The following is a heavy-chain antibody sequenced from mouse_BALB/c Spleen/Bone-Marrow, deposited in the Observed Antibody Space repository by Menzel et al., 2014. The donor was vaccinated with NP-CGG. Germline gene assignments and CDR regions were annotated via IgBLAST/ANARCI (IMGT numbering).Heavy chain of an antibody. CDR1: GYTFTSYW. J-gene: IGHJ4*01. CDR3: ARRGSDYENAMDY. D-gene: IGHD2-4*01. V-gene: IGHV1-87*01. Sequence: VQLQQSGAELARPGASVKLSCKAAGYTFTSYWMQWVKQRPGQGLEWIGAIYPGDGDTRYSQKFKEKATLTADKSSSTADIQLSSLASEDSAVYYCARRGSDYENAMDYWGQGTPFIVSS. CDR2: IYPGDGDT.